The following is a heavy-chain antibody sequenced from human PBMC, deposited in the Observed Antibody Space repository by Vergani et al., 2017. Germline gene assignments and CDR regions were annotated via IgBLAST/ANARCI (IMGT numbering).Heavy chain of an antibody. D-gene: IGHD3-16*01. CDR2: IIPIFGTA. J-gene: IGHJ6*03. CDR1: GGTFSSYA. CDR3: VREREDAYYYYYYYMDV. Sequence: QVQLVQSGAEVKKPGSSVKVSCKASGGTFSSYAISWVRQAPGQGLEWMGGIIPIFGTANYAQKFQGRVTITADESTSTAYMELSSLRSEDTAVYYCVREREDAYYYYYYYMDVWGKGTTVTVSS. V-gene: IGHV1-69*01.